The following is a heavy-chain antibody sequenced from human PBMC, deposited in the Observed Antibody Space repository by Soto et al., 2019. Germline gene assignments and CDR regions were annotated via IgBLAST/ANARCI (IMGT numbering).Heavy chain of an antibody. Sequence: GGSLRLSCAASGFTFSSYGMHWVRQAPGKGLEWVAVISYDGSNKYYADSVKGRFTISRDNSKNTLYLQMNSLRAEDTAVYYCAKDSALDILTGYYYYYGMDVWGQGTTVTVSS. D-gene: IGHD3-9*01. J-gene: IGHJ6*02. V-gene: IGHV3-30*18. CDR3: AKDSALDILTGYYYYYGMDV. CDR2: ISYDGSNK. CDR1: GFTFSSYG.